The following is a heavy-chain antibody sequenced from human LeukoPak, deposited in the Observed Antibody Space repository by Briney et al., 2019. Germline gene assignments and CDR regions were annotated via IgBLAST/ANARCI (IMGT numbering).Heavy chain of an antibody. CDR1: GYTFTGYY. D-gene: IGHD1/OR15-1a*01. Sequence: ASVKVSCKASGYTFTGYYMHWVRQAPGEGLEWMGWINPNSGGTNYAQKFQGRVTMTRDTSTRTAYMELSRLRSDDTAVFYCARIRGGNNDHFDYWGPGTLVTVSS. V-gene: IGHV1-2*02. CDR3: ARIRGGNNDHFDY. CDR2: INPNSGGT. J-gene: IGHJ4*02.